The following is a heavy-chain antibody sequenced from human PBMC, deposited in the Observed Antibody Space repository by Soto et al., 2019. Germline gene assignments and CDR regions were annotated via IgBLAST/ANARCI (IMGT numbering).Heavy chain of an antibody. D-gene: IGHD3-22*01. V-gene: IGHV3-7*04. Sequence: PGGSLRLSCAASGFTFSSYWMSWVRQAPGKGLEWVANIKQDGSEKYYVDSVKGRFTISRDNAKNSLYLQMNSLRAEDTAVYYCARDRGAYYYDSRGYWGQGTLVTVSS. J-gene: IGHJ4*02. CDR2: IKQDGSEK. CDR3: ARDRGAYYYDSRGY. CDR1: GFTFSSYW.